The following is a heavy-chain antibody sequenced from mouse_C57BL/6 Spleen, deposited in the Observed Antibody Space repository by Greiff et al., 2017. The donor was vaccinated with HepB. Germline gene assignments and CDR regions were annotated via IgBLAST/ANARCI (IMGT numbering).Heavy chain of an antibody. D-gene: IGHD1-1*01. CDR3: TYCSGSSPWFAY. Sequence: VQLQQSGAELVRPGASVKLSCTASGFNIKDDHMHWVKQSPEQGLEWIGWFAPENGDTEYASKFQVKATITADTSSNTAYLQLGSLPSEDTAVYYGTYCSGSSPWFAYWGQGTLVTVSA. CDR2: FAPENGDT. CDR1: GFNIKDDH. V-gene: IGHV14-4*01. J-gene: IGHJ3*01.